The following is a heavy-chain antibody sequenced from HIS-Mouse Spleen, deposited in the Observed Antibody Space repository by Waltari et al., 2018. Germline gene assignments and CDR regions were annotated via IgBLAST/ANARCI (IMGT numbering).Heavy chain of an antibody. Sequence: QLQLQESGPGLVKPSETLSLTCTVSGGSISSSSYYWGWIRQPPGKGLEWIGSIYYSGRTYYNPSLTSRVTISVDTSKNQFSLKLSSVTAADTAVYYCARESPYSSSWYDWYFDLWGRGTLVTVSS. CDR3: ARESPYSSSWYDWYFDL. CDR1: GGSISSSSYY. V-gene: IGHV4-39*07. CDR2: IYYSGRT. D-gene: IGHD6-13*01. J-gene: IGHJ2*01.